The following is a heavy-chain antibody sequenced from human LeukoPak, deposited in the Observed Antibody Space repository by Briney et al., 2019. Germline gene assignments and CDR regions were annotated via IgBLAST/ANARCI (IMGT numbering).Heavy chain of an antibody. Sequence: GGSLRLSCAASGFTFSSYAMSWVRQASGKGLEWVSAISGSGGSTYYADSVKGRFTISRDNSKNTLYLQMNSLRAEDTAVYYCAKVYESGSGTFDYWGQGTLVTVSS. D-gene: IGHD1-26*01. CDR2: ISGSGGST. CDR1: GFTFSSYA. CDR3: AKVYESGSGTFDY. V-gene: IGHV3-23*01. J-gene: IGHJ4*02.